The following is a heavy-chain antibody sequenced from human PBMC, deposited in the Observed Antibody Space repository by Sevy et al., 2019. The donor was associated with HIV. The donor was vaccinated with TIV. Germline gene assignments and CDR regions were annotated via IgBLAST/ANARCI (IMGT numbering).Heavy chain of an antibody. Sequence: GGSLRLSCAASGFTFSSFAMSWVRHIPGKGLEWVSTINGRCGSAYYADSVKGRFTLSRDNSNNTVFLQMNRLRDEDTAVYYCARPTPRIAPSSAAFFDYWGQGTLVTVSS. D-gene: IGHD1-26*01. J-gene: IGHJ4*02. CDR2: INGRCGSA. CDR3: ARPTPRIAPSSAAFFDY. CDR1: GFTFSSFA. V-gene: IGHV3-23*01.